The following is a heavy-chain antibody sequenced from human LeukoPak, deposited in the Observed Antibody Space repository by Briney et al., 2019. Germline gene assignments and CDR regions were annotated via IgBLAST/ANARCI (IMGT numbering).Heavy chain of an antibody. Sequence: SETLSLTCTVSGGSIGSSSYYWGWIRQPPGKGLEWIGSIYYSGSTYYNPSLKSRVTISVDTSKNQFSLKLSSVTAADTAVYYCARHYYGSGSYSAYYYYYYMDVWGKGTTVTVSS. CDR3: ARHYYGSGSYSAYYYYYYMDV. D-gene: IGHD3-10*01. CDR2: IYYSGST. CDR1: GGSIGSSSYY. V-gene: IGHV4-39*01. J-gene: IGHJ6*03.